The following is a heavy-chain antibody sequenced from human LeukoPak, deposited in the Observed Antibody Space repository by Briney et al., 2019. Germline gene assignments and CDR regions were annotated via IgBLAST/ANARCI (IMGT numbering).Heavy chain of an antibody. J-gene: IGHJ4*02. CDR1: GFTFSSYA. CDR2: ISGSVGST. CDR3: VRSPLGYCSGGSCYKGGFDY. D-gene: IGHD2-15*01. V-gene: IGHV3-23*01. Sequence: GGSLRLSCAPSGFTFSSYAMSWVRQAPGKGLEWVSAISGSVGSTYYADSVKGRFTISRDNSKNTLYLQMNSLRAEDTAVYYCVRSPLGYCSGGSCYKGGFDYWGQGTLVTVSS.